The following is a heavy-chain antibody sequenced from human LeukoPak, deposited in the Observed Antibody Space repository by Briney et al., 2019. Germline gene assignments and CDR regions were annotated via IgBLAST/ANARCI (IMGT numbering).Heavy chain of an antibody. CDR1: GGSISSSSYY. CDR2: IYYSGST. Sequence: SETLSLTCTVYGGSISSSSYYWGWIRQPPGRGLEWIGSIYYSGSTYYNPSLKSRVTISVDTSKNQFSLKLSSVTAADTAVYYCARHAGAYYYDSSGLFGFDPWGQGTLVTVSS. D-gene: IGHD3-22*01. V-gene: IGHV4-39*01. J-gene: IGHJ5*02. CDR3: ARHAGAYYYDSSGLFGFDP.